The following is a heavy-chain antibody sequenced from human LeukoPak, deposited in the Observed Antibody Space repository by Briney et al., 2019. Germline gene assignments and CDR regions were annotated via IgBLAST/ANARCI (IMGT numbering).Heavy chain of an antibody. CDR1: GFIFSDSA. V-gene: IGHV3-73*01. CDR2: IRSKTNSYAT. D-gene: IGHD4-23*01. CDR3: TGGNDY. Sequence: GGSLRLSCAASGFIFSDSAIQWVRQASGKGLEWVGRIRSKTNSYATAYGASVKGRFTFSRDDSKNTAYLQMNGLKIEDTAVYYCTGGNDYWGQGTLVTVSS. J-gene: IGHJ4*02.